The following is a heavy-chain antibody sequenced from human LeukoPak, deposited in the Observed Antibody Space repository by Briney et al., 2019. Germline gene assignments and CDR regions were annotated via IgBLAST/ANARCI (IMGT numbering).Heavy chain of an antibody. CDR2: IIPILGIA. D-gene: IGHD2-2*01. CDR3: ARAYCSSTSCYYGEDY. CDR1: GGTFSSYA. Sequence: SVKVSCKASGGTFSSYAISWVRQAPGQGLEWMGRIIPILGIANYAQKFQGRVTVTADKSTSTAYMELSSLRSEDTAVYYCARAYCSSTSCYYGEDYWGQGTLVTVSS. V-gene: IGHV1-69*04. J-gene: IGHJ4*02.